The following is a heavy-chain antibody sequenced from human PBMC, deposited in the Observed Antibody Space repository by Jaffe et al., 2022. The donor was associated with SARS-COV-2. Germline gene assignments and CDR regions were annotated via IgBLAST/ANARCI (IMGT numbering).Heavy chain of an antibody. CDR2: INAGNGNT. CDR3: ASSGHGLARGFSFDY. D-gene: IGHD5-12*01. Sequence: QVQLVQSGAEVKKPGASVKVSCKASGYTFTSYAMHWVRQAPGQRLEWMGWINAGNGNTKYSQKFQGRVTITRDTSASTAYMELSSLRSEDTAVYYCASSGHGLARGFSFDYWGQGTLVTVSS. CDR1: GYTFTSYA. J-gene: IGHJ4*02. V-gene: IGHV1-3*01.